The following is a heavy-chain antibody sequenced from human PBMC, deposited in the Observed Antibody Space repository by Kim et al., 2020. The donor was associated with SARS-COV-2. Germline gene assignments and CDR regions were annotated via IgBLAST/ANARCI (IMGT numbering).Heavy chain of an antibody. CDR1: GGSISSSSYY. CDR2: IYYSGST. D-gene: IGHD6-13*01. V-gene: IGHV4-39*01. J-gene: IGHJ4*02. CDR3: ASHIAAAGTR. Sequence: SETLSLTCTVSGGSISSSSYYWGWIRQPPGKGLEWIGSIYYSGSTYYNPSLKSRVTISVDTSKNQFSLKLSSVTAAGTAVYYCASHIAAAGTRWGQGTLGTVSS.